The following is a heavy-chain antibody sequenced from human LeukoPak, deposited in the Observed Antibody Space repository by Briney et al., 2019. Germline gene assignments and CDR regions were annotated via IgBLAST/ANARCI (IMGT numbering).Heavy chain of an antibody. D-gene: IGHD1-26*01. CDR3: ARAPSDFYSGSFDY. V-gene: IGHV1-2*02. Sequence: GASVEVSCKASGYTFTGYYMHWVRQAPGQGLEWMGWINPNSGGTNYAQKFQGRVTMTRDTSISTACMELSRLRSDDTAVYYCARAPSDFYSGSFDYWGQGTLVTVSS. J-gene: IGHJ4*02. CDR2: INPNSGGT. CDR1: GYTFTGYY.